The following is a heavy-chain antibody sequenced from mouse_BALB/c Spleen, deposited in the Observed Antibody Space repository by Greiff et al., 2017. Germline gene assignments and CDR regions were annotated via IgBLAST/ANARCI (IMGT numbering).Heavy chain of an antibody. CDR1: GFTFSDYY. V-gene: IGHV5-4*02. J-gene: IGHJ3*01. CDR3: ARDPAYYGNFLFAY. CDR2: ISDGGSYT. Sequence: EVQVVESGGGLVKPGGSLKLSCAASGFTFSDYYMYWVRQTPEKRLEWVATISDGGSYTYYPDSVKGRFTISRDNAKNNLYLQMSSLKSEDTAMYYCARDPAYYGNFLFAYWGQGTLVTVSA. D-gene: IGHD2-10*01.